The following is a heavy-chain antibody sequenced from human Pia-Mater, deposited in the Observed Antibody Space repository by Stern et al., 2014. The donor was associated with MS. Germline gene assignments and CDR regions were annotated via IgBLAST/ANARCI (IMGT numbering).Heavy chain of an antibody. Sequence: QVQLVESGPGLVKPSQTLSLTCTVSGGSISSGGYYWSWIRPHPGQGLEWIGYIYYSGSTYYNPSLKRRVTISVDTSRNQFSLKLSSVTAADTAVYYCARAPDYGAYVDYWGQGTLVTVSS. CDR1: GGSISSGGYY. CDR3: ARAPDYGAYVDY. V-gene: IGHV4-31*03. CDR2: IYYSGST. J-gene: IGHJ4*02. D-gene: IGHD4-17*01.